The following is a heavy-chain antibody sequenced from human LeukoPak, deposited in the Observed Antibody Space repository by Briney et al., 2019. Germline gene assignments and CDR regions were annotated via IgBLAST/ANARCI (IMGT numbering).Heavy chain of an antibody. J-gene: IGHJ5*02. Sequence: SETLSLTCTVSGGSISSYYWGWIRQPPGKGLEWIGSIYYSGSTYYNPSLKSRVTISVDTSKNQFSLKLSSVTAADTAVYYCARHSFPNIVVVVAAVDWFDPWGQGTLVTVSS. CDR2: IYYSGST. CDR3: ARHSFPNIVVVVAAVDWFDP. CDR1: GGSISSYY. D-gene: IGHD2-15*01. V-gene: IGHV4-39*01.